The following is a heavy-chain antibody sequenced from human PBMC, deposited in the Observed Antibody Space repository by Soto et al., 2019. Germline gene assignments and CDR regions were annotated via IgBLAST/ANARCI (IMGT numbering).Heavy chain of an antibody. CDR2: ISGSGGST. V-gene: IGHV3-23*01. Sequence: PGGSLRLSCAASGFTFSSYAMSWVRQAPGKGLEWVSAISGSGGSTYYADSVKGRFTISRDNSKNTLYLQMNSLRAEDTAVYYCAKLAPYCSSTSCYSGAFDIWGQGTMVTVSS. CDR3: AKLAPYCSSTSCYSGAFDI. D-gene: IGHD2-2*01. CDR1: GFTFSSYA. J-gene: IGHJ3*02.